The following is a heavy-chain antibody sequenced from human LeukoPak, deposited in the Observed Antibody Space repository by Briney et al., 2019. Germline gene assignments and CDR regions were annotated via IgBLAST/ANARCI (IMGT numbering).Heavy chain of an antibody. CDR1: GFTFSSYW. V-gene: IGHV3-7*01. CDR3: ARDHIVGATNFDY. D-gene: IGHD1-26*01. CDR2: IRQDGGDK. J-gene: IGHJ4*02. Sequence: PGGSLRLSCAASGFTFSSYWMSWVRQAPGKGLEWVANIRQDGGDKYYVDSVKGRFTISRDNAKNSLYLQMNDLRAGDTAVYYCARDHIVGATNFDYWGQGTLVTVCS.